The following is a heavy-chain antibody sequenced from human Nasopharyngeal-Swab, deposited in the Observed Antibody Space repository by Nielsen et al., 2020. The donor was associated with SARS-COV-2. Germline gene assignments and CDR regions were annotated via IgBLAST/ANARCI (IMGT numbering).Heavy chain of an antibody. CDR1: GFTFDDYA. CDR3: ARVPNIVVVPAAIRVDYYYMDV. J-gene: IGHJ6*03. CDR2: ISWNSGNI. D-gene: IGHD2-2*02. V-gene: IGHV3-9*01. Sequence: GGSLRLSCAASGFTFDDYAMHWVRQAPGKGLEWVSGISWNSGNIGYADSVKGRFTISRDNAKNSLYLQMNSLRAEDTAVYYCARVPNIVVVPAAIRVDYYYMDVWGKGTTVTVSS.